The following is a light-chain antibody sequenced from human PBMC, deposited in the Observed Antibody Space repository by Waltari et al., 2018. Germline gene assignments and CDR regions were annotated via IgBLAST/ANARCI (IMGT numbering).Light chain of an antibody. CDR2: DAS. CDR1: QSVSSY. Sequence: EIVLTQSPATLSLSPGERATLSCRASQSVSSYLAWYQQKPGQAPRLLIYDASNRATGIPARFSGSESGTDFTLTISSLEPEDFAVYYCQQRTSFGGGTKVEIK. CDR3: QQRTS. J-gene: IGKJ4*01. V-gene: IGKV3-11*01.